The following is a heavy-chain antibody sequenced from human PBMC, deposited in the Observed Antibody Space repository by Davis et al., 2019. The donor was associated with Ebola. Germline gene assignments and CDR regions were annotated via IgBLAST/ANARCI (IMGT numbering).Heavy chain of an antibody. J-gene: IGHJ4*02. D-gene: IGHD2/OR15-2a*01. CDR3: ARAFSSGFDY. CDR2: INPNSGNT. CDR1: GYTFTGYY. Sequence: ASVKVSCKASGYTFTGYYMHWVRQAPGQGLEWMGWINPNSGNTGYAQKFQGRVTMTRNTSISTAYMELSSLRSEDTAVYYCARAFSSGFDYWGQGTLVTVSS. V-gene: IGHV1-8*02.